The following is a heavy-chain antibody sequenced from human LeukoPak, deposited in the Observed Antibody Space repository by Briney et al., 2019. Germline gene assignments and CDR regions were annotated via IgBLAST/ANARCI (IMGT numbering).Heavy chain of an antibody. CDR1: GFTFSSYS. CDR3: ARDLGPWFGESQLRPAAY. CDR2: ISSSSSTI. V-gene: IGHV3-48*04. D-gene: IGHD3-10*01. Sequence: GGSLRLSCAASGFTFSSYSMNWVRQAPGKGLEWVSYISSSSSTIYYADSVKGRFTISRDNAKNSLYLQMNSLRAEDTAVYYCARDLGPWFGESQLRPAAYWGQGTLVTVSS. J-gene: IGHJ4*02.